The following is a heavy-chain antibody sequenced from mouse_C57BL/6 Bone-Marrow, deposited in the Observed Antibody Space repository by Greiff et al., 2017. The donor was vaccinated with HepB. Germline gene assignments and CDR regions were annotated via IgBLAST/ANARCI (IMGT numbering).Heavy chain of an antibody. CDR1: GYSITSGYY. J-gene: IGHJ2*01. CDR2: ISYDGSN. D-gene: IGHD1-1*01. Sequence: DVKLQESGPGLVKPSQSLSLTCSVTGYSITSGYYWNWIRQFPGNKLEWMGYISYDGSNNYNPSLKNRISITRDTSKNQFFLKLNSVTTEDTATYYCARRITTVVEDYFDYWGQGTTLTVSS. V-gene: IGHV3-6*01. CDR3: ARRITTVVEDYFDY.